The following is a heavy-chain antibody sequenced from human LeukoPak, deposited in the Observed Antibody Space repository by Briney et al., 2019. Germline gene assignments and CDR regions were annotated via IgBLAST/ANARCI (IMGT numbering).Heavy chain of an antibody. V-gene: IGHV3-23*01. CDR2: ISGNGGST. CDR1: GFTFNSYA. CDR3: ATGGNVYYYDSSGYPHAFDI. J-gene: IGHJ3*02. Sequence: GGSLRLSCAASGFTFNSYAMSWVRQAPGKGLERVSGISGNGGSTYYADFVKGRFTISRDNSKNALYLQMNGLRAEDTAIYYCATGGNVYYYDSSGYPHAFDIWGQGTMVTVSS. D-gene: IGHD3-22*01.